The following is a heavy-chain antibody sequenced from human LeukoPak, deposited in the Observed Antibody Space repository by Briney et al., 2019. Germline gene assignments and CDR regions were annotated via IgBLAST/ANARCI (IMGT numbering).Heavy chain of an antibody. J-gene: IGHJ6*02. Sequence: HPGGSLRLSCAASGFTFSSYWMSWVRQAPGEGLEWVANIKQDGSEKYYVDSVKGRFTISRDNTKNTVSLQMNSLRAEDTAVYFCAKDSYGMDVWGQGTTVTVSS. CDR1: GFTFSSYW. CDR2: IKQDGSEK. CDR3: AKDSYGMDV. V-gene: IGHV3-7*01.